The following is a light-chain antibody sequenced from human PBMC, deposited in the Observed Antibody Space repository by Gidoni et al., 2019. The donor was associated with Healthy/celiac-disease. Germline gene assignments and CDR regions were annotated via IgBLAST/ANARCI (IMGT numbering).Light chain of an antibody. CDR2: GAS. CDR1: QSVSSSY. Sequence: EIVLTQSPGTLSLSPGERATLSSRASQSVSSSYLAWYKQIPGQAPRLLIYGASSRATGIPDSFSGSGSGTDFTLTISRLEPEDFAVYYCQQYGSSPPRGITFGPGTKVDIK. CDR3: QQYGSSPPRGIT. V-gene: IGKV3-20*01. J-gene: IGKJ3*01.